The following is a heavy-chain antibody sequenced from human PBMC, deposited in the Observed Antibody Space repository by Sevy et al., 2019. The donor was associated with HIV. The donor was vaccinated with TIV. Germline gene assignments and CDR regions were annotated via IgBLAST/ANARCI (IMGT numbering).Heavy chain of an antibody. D-gene: IGHD2-15*01. Sequence: GGSLRLSCAASGFTFSTYAMSWVRQAPGKGLEWVSDISGSGGSTYYADSVEGRFTISRDKSKNTLYLQMNSLTAEDTAVYFCAKGDRTFYGLDVWGQGTTVTVSS. V-gene: IGHV3-23*01. CDR3: AKGDRTFYGLDV. CDR1: GFTFSTYA. J-gene: IGHJ6*02. CDR2: ISGSGGST.